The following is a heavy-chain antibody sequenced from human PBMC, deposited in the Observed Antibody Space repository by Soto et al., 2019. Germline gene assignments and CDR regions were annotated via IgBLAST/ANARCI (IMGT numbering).Heavy chain of an antibody. V-gene: IGHV1-69*01. J-gene: IGHJ4*02. Sequence: QVQLVQSGAEVKEPGSSVKVSCKASGGGNLRDYRTTWVRRAPGQGLEWMGGIIPKLGSANYAQNFQGRVTITADESTNTVYMELRSLRSDDTAVYYCARGCDGYTFGAVYWGQGTPVTVSS. CDR3: ARGCDGYTFGAVY. CDR1: GGGNLRDYR. CDR2: IIPKLGSA. D-gene: IGHD2-21*01.